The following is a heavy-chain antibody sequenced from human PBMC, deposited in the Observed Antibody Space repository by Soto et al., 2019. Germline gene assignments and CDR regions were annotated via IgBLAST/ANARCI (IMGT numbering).Heavy chain of an antibody. V-gene: IGHV3-23*01. CDR3: AKLRGSGWYFHY. CDR1: GFTISAFA. D-gene: IGHD6-19*01. CDR2: ISGSGGTI. Sequence: GSLGLSCVASGFTISAFAMSWVPQAPGKGLEWVSSISGSGGTIYYADSVKGRFTISRDNSNNTLYLQMHSLRADDTAVYFCAKLRGSGWYFHYWGQGTLVNVSS. J-gene: IGHJ4*02.